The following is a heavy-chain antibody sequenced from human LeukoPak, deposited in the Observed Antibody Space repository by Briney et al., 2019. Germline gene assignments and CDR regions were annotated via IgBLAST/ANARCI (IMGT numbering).Heavy chain of an antibody. CDR1: GYTFTSYY. V-gene: IGHV1-2*02. D-gene: IGHD6-6*01. Sequence: DSVKVSCKASGYTFTSYYMHWVRQAPGQGLEWMGWINPNSGGTNYAQRFHGRVTMTKDTSISTAYMELCRLSSDDTVLYYCGTSGDEYTSWSDCDFWAKATLVTVST. CDR2: INPNSGGT. J-gene: IGHJ4*02. CDR3: GTSGDEYTSWSDCDF.